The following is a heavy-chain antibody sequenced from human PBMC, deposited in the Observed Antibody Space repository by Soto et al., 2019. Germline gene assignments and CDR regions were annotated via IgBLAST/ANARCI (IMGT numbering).Heavy chain of an antibody. D-gene: IGHD5-12*01. Sequence: ASVKVSYKASGYTFTSYGISWVRQAPGQGLEWMGWISAYNGNTNYAQKLQGRVTMTTDTSTSTAYMELRSLRSDDTAVYYCAAVATIYPDAFDTWGQGTMVTVSS. CDR3: AAVATIYPDAFDT. CDR2: ISAYNGNT. V-gene: IGHV1-18*01. CDR1: GYTFTSYG. J-gene: IGHJ3*02.